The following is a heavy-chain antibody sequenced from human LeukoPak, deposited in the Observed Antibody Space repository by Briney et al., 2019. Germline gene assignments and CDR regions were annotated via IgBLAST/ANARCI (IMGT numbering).Heavy chain of an antibody. CDR2: INPSGGST. J-gene: IGHJ4*02. Sequence: GASVKVSCKASGYTFTSYYMHWVRQAPGQGLEWMGIINPSGGSTSYAQKFQGRVTMTRDASTSTVYMELSSLRSEDTAVYYCVRDKGHIDVDFWGQGTLVTVSS. V-gene: IGHV1-46*01. CDR3: VRDKGHIDVDF. D-gene: IGHD2-21*01. CDR1: GYTFTSYY.